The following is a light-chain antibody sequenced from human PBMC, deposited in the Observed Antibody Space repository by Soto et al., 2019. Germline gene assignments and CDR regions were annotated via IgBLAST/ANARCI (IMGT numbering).Light chain of an antibody. CDR3: CSYAGSSRV. CDR1: SSDVGSYNL. Sequence: QSVLTQPASVSGSPGQSITISCTGTSSDVGSYNLVSWYQQHPGKAPKLMIYEGSKRPSVVSNRFSGSKSGNTASLTISGLQAEDDADYYCCSYAGSSRVFGGGTKLTVL. J-gene: IGLJ3*02. V-gene: IGLV2-23*01. CDR2: EGS.